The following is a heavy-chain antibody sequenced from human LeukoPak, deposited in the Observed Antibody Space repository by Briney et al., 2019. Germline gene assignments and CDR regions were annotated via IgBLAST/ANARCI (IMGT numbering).Heavy chain of an antibody. Sequence: GGSLRLSCAASGFTFSSYSMNWVSQAPGKGLEWVSSISSSSSYIYYADSVKGRFTISRDNAKNSMYLQMDSLRAEDTAVYYCAAPRGYSGYYGMDVWGKGTTVTVSS. D-gene: IGHD5-12*01. V-gene: IGHV3-21*01. CDR2: ISSSSSYI. CDR3: AAPRGYSGYYGMDV. J-gene: IGHJ6*04. CDR1: GFTFSSYS.